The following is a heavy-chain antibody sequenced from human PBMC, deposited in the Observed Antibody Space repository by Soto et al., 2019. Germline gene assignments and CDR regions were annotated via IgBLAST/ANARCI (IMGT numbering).Heavy chain of an antibody. CDR2: IYTSGST. CDR3: ARYCSSTRCYWGDSGMDV. Sequence: KPSETLSLTCTVSGGSISSYYWSWIRQPAGKGLEWIGRIYTSGSTNYNPSLKSRVTMSVDTSKNQFSLKLSSVTAADTAVYYCARYCSSTRCYWGDSGMDVWGQGTTVPVSS. J-gene: IGHJ6*02. CDR1: GGSISSYY. D-gene: IGHD2-2*01. V-gene: IGHV4-4*07.